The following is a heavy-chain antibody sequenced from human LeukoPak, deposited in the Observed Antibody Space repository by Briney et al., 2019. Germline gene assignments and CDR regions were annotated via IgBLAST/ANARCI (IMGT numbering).Heavy chain of an antibody. Sequence: SETLSLTCAVYGGSFSGYYWSWIRQPPGKGLEWIGEIHHSGSTNYNPSLKSRVTISVDTSKIQFSLKLTSVTAADTAVYYCAKGAGPPWFDPWGQGTLVTVSS. D-gene: IGHD6-19*01. V-gene: IGHV4-34*01. CDR3: AKGAGPPWFDP. CDR2: IHHSGST. CDR1: GGSFSGYY. J-gene: IGHJ5*02.